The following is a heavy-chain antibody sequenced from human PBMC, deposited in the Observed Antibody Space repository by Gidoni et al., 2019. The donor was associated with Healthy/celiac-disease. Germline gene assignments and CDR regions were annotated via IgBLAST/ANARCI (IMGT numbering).Heavy chain of an antibody. V-gene: IGHV3-9*01. CDR3: AKSGDYDYVWGSQSNFDY. CDR1: GFTFDDYA. Sequence: EVQLVESGGGLVQPGRSLRLSCAASGFTFDDYAMHWVRQAPGKGLEWVSCISWNSGSIGYADSVKGRFTISRDNAKNSLYLQMNSLRAEDTALYYCAKSGDYDYVWGSQSNFDYWGQGTLVTVSS. D-gene: IGHD3-16*01. J-gene: IGHJ4*02. CDR2: ISWNSGSI.